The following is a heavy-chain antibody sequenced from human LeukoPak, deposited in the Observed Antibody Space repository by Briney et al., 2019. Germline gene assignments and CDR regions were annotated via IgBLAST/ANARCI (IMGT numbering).Heavy chain of an antibody. Sequence: ASVKVSCKASGYTFTSYGISWVRQAPGQGLEWMGWISAYNGNTNYAQKLQGRVTITTDTSTSTAYMELRSLRSDDTAVYYCARDRMEWELLPNDAFDIWGQGTMVTVSS. CDR2: ISAYNGNT. V-gene: IGHV1-18*01. J-gene: IGHJ3*02. CDR3: ARDRMEWELLPNDAFDI. D-gene: IGHD1-26*01. CDR1: GYTFTSYG.